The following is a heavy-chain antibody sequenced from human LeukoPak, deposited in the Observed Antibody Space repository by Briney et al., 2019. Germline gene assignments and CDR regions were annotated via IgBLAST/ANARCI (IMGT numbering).Heavy chain of an antibody. Sequence: GGSLRLSCAASGFPFTTAWMSWVRQAPGKGLEWVGQIKSKTDGGTTDYAAPVKGRFTISRDDSKNTLYLQMNSLKNEDTAVYYCTTLGSGYSSFWGQGTLVTVSS. V-gene: IGHV3-15*01. CDR1: GFPFTTAW. J-gene: IGHJ4*02. CDR2: IKSKTDGGTT. CDR3: TTLGSGYSSF. D-gene: IGHD5-12*01.